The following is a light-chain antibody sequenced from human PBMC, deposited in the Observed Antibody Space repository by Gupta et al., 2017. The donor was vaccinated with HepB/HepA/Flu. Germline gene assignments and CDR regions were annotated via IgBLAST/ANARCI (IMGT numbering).Light chain of an antibody. J-gene: IGKJ4*01. CDR2: GAS. V-gene: IGKV3-15*01. Sequence: EIVMTQSPVTLSVSPGERATLSCRASQSVSSNLAWYQQNPGQAPRLLIYGASTRATGIPARFSGSGSGTEFTLTINSLQSEDFAVYYCQQYNNWPLTFGGGTKVEIK. CDR3: QQYNNWPLT. CDR1: QSVSSN.